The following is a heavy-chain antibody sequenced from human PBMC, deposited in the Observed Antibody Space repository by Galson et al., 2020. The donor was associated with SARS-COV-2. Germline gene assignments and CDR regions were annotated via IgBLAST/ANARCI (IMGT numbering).Heavy chain of an antibody. CDR2: IITVGTT. CDR3: ARGEFLEFYYYGMDV. V-gene: IGHV4-61*02. J-gene: IGHJ6*02. Sequence: SETLSLTCTVSGASIRSGRYHWSWIRQPAGKGLESIGRIITVGTTNYNPSLKSRVTISLDTSKNQFSLRLRSVTAADTAVYYCARGEFLEFYYYGMDVWGQGTTVTVSS. D-gene: IGHD3-3*01. CDR1: GASIRSGRYH.